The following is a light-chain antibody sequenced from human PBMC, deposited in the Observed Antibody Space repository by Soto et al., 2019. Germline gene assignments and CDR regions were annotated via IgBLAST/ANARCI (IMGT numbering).Light chain of an antibody. CDR2: SAF. CDR1: QSVSSN. CDR3: KQYNNWPFT. V-gene: IGKV3-15*01. Sequence: ERVMTQSPATLSVSSGERVTLSCRASQSVSSNLAWYQQKPGQAPRLLIYSAFFRATGIPARFSGSGSGTEFTLTIRSLQSEDFAVYFCKQYNNWPFTFGPGTKVDTK. J-gene: IGKJ3*01.